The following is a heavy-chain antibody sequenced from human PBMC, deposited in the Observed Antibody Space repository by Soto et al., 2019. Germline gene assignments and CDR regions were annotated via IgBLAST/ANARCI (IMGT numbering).Heavy chain of an antibody. Sequence: SESLSLTCTVSGGSISSGGYYWSWIRQHPGKVLEWIGYIYYSGSTYYNPSLKSRVTISVDTSKNQFSLKLSSVTAADTAVYYCASTVVVAATSFWFDPRGQGTLVTVSS. V-gene: IGHV4-31*03. D-gene: IGHD2-15*01. CDR3: ASTVVVAATSFWFDP. CDR2: IYYSGST. CDR1: GGSISSGGYY. J-gene: IGHJ5*02.